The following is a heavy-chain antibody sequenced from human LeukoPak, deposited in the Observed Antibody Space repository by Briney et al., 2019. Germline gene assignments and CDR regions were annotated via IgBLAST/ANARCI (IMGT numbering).Heavy chain of an antibody. J-gene: IGHJ4*02. CDR3: ARGGGGYSSSWYYFDY. CDR1: GGSFSGYY. D-gene: IGHD6-13*01. CDR2: INHSGST. Sequence: SETLSLTCAVYGGSFSGYYWSWIRQPPGKGLEWIGEINHSGSTNYNPSLKSRVTISVDTSKNQFSLKLSSVTAADTAVCYCARGGGGYSSSWYYFDYWGQGTLVTVSS. V-gene: IGHV4-34*01.